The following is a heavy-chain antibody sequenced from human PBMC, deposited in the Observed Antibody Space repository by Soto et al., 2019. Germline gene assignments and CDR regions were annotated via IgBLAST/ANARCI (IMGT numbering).Heavy chain of an antibody. Sequence: QVQLVQSGAEVKKPGASVKVSCRASGYTFTSYDINWVRQATGQGREWMGWMNPNSGNTGYAQKFQGRVTMTRNTSISTAYMELSSLRSEDTAVYYCARGSRWDRSGYYYYWGQGTLVTVSS. CDR2: MNPNSGNT. CDR3: ARGSRWDRSGYYYY. J-gene: IGHJ4*02. D-gene: IGHD3-22*01. V-gene: IGHV1-8*01. CDR1: GYTFTSYD.